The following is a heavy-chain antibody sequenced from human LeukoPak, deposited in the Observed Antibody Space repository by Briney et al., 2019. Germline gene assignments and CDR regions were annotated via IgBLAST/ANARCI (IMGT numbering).Heavy chain of an antibody. J-gene: IGHJ5*01. V-gene: IGHV3-33*01. CDR3: ASVYSYGWFDY. D-gene: IGHD5-18*01. CDR2: IWYDGSNK. Sequence: GKSLRLSCAASGLSLTTHGMHWVRQAPGKGLEWVAVIWYDGSNKYYADSVKGRFTISRDNSMNTLYLQMNSLRAEDTAVYYCASVYSYGWFDYWGQGTLVTVSS. CDR1: GLSLTTHG.